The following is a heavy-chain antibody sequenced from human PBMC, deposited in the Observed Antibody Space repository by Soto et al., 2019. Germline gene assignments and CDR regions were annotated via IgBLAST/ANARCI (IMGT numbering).Heavy chain of an antibody. CDR1: GYSFTSYW. D-gene: IGHD3-22*01. CDR2: IDPSDSYT. Sequence: GESLKISCKGSGYSFTSYWIGWVRQMPGKGLEWMGRIDPSDSYTNYSPSFQGHVTISADRSISTAYLQWSSLKASDTAMYYCASPVNYYGMDVWGQGTTVTVSS. CDR3: ASPVNYYGMDV. J-gene: IGHJ6*02. V-gene: IGHV5-10-1*01.